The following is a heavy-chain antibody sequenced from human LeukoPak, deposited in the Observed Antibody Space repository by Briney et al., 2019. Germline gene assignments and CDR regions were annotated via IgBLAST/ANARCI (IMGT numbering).Heavy chain of an antibody. J-gene: IGHJ4*02. CDR1: GFTFSSYA. V-gene: IGHV3-23*01. D-gene: IGHD3-10*01. CDR3: AKDLYGSGSSPDY. Sequence: GGSLRLSCAASGFTFSSYAMSWVRQAPGKGLEWVSAISGSGGSTYYADSVKGRFTISRDNSKNTLYLQMNSLRAEDTAVYYWAKDLYGSGSSPDYWGQGTLVTVSS. CDR2: ISGSGGST.